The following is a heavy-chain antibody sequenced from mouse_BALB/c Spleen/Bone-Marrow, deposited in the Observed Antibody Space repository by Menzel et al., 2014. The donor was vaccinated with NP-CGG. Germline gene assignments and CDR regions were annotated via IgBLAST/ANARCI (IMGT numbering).Heavy chain of an antibody. CDR1: GYNFTSYC. V-gene: IGHV1S81*02. CDR2: INPGNGRT. J-gene: IGHJ2*01. D-gene: IGHD1-1*01. Sequence: QVQLQQSGAELVKPGASVKLSCKASGYNFTSYCMHWVKQRPGQGLEWIGEINPGNGRTNYNAKFKSKATLTVDKSSSTAYMHRSSLTSEASAFYYCASYSSGSLDYWGQGTLLTVSS. CDR3: ASYSSGSLDY.